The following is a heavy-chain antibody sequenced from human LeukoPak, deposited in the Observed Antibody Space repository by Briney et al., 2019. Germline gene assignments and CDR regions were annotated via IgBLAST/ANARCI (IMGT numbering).Heavy chain of an antibody. D-gene: IGHD6-13*01. CDR3: ARDRGSSWYESDY. CDR2: IYSGGST. V-gene: IGHV3-66*01. Sequence: GGSLRLSCAASGFTFSSYWMSWVRQAPGKGLEWVSVIYSGGSTYYADSVKGRFTISRDNSKNTLYLQMNSLRAEDTAVYYCARDRGSSWYESDYWGQGTLVTVFS. CDR1: GFTFSSYW. J-gene: IGHJ4*02.